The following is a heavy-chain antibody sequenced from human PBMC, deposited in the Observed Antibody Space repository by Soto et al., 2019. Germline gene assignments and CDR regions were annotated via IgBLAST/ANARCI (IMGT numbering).Heavy chain of an antibody. CDR1: GFTFSSYA. Sequence: QVQLVESGGGVVQPGRSLRLSCAASGFTFSSYAMHWVRQAPGMGLEWVAVISYDGSNKYYADSVKGRFTISRDNSKNTLYLQMNSLRAEDTAVYYCARDLVGATLFDYWGQGTLVTVSS. J-gene: IGHJ4*02. CDR3: ARDLVGATLFDY. D-gene: IGHD1-26*01. V-gene: IGHV3-30-3*01. CDR2: ISYDGSNK.